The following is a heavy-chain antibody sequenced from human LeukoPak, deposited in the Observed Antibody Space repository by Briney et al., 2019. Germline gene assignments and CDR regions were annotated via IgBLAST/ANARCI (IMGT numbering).Heavy chain of an antibody. D-gene: IGHD3-9*01. CDR1: GYSFTSYW. V-gene: IGHV5-51*01. CDR2: IYPGDSGT. Sequence: GESLKISCKGSGYSFTSYWIGWVRQMPGKGLEWMGIIYPGDSGTRYSPSFQGQVTISADKSISTANLQWSSLTASDTAMYYCARHRYPHTEFDFWGQGTLVTVSS. J-gene: IGHJ4*02. CDR3: ARHRYPHTEFDF.